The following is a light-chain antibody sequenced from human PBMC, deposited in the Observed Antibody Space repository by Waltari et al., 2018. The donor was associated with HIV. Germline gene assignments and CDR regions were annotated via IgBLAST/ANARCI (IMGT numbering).Light chain of an antibody. CDR1: QNIKLY. J-gene: IGKJ3*01. CDR3: QQAYSGPFV. V-gene: IGKV1-39*01. CDR2: TAS. Sequence: IQMTQSPSFLAASVGDRVTITCRASQNIKLYLNWYQQKPGEAPRLLIYTASSLQSGVPSRFIGSASGTNFTLTISSLHPEYYATYYCQQAYSGPFVFGPGTKVEVK.